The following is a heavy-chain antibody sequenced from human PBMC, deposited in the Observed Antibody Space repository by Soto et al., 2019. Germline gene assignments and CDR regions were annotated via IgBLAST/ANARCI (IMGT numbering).Heavy chain of an antibody. D-gene: IGHD3-22*01. J-gene: IGHJ3*02. CDR3: ARGERLLLRLGDFDI. CDR1: GGSISSYY. V-gene: IGHV4-59*01. Sequence: NPSETLSLTCTVSGGSISSYYWSWIRQPPGKGLEWIGYIYYSGSTNYNPSLKSRVTISVDTSKNQFSLKLSSVTAADTAVYYCARGERLLLRLGDFDIWGQGTMVTV. CDR2: IYYSGST.